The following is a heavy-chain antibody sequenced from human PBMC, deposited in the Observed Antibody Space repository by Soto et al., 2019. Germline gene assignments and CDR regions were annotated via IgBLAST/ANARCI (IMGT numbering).Heavy chain of an antibody. D-gene: IGHD2-8*01. CDR3: ARSGYCTNGVCLGSFNYYYYGMDV. CDR2: ISSSSSTM. V-gene: IGHV3-48*02. J-gene: IGHJ6*02. CDR1: GFTFSSYA. Sequence: PGGSLRLSCAASGFTFSSYAMSWVRQAPGKGLEWVSYISSSSSTMYYADSVKGRFTISRDNAKNSLYLQMNSLRDEDTAVYYCARSGYCTNGVCLGSFNYYYYGMDVWGQGTTVTVSS.